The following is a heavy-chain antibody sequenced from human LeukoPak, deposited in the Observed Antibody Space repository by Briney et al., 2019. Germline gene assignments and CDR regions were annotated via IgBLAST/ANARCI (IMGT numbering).Heavy chain of an antibody. Sequence: PSETLSLTCTVSGYSINSNYYWGWIRQPPGKGLEWIATIYHSGSSYYNPFLKSRVTISVDTSKNQFSLTLRSVTAADTAINYCARHLTQGHYAGPFHIWGQGTMAAVSS. CDR3: ARHLTQGHYAGPFHI. CDR1: GYSINSNYY. CDR2: IYHSGSS. V-gene: IGHV4-38-2*02. J-gene: IGHJ3*02. D-gene: IGHD4-17*01.